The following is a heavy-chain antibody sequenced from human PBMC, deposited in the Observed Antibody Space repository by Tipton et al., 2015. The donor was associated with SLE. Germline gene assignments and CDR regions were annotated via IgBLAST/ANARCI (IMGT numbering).Heavy chain of an antibody. D-gene: IGHD2-2*01. CDR2: ITDSGGST. CDR3: ARGIDPTSSRISGF. Sequence: GSLRLSCAASGFTFGSNTMSWVRQAPGKGLEWVSAITDSGGSTSYADPVKGRLTISRDNSKNTLYLQMNSLRDEDTAVYYCARGIDPTSSRISGFWGQGTLLSVSS. J-gene: IGHJ4*02. CDR1: GFTFGSNT. V-gene: IGHV3-23*01.